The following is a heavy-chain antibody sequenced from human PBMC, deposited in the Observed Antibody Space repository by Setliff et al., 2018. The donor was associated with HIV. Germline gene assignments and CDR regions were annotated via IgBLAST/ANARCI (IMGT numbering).Heavy chain of an antibody. D-gene: IGHD2-2*01. CDR3: ARDLVVVVLAAIGLGYYSYCMDV. CDR2: ITKRADET. CDR1: GFTFGSYS. J-gene: IGHJ6*02. V-gene: IGHV3-21*05. Sequence: GGSLRLSCAASGFTFGSYSMNWVRQAPGKGLEWISYITKRADETNYADSVKGRFSISSDIAKNSLYLQMNSLRPEHTALYYCARDLVVVVLAAIGLGYYSYCMDVWGQGTMVTVSS.